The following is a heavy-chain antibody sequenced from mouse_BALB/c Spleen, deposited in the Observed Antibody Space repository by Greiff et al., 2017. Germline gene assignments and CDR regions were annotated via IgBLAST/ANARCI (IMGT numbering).Heavy chain of an antibody. Sequence: VQLQQSGPELVKPGASVTLSCTASGFTFTDSYMHWVKQRPEQGLEWIGRIDPANGNTKYDPKFQGMATLTADPSSNTTYLQLSSLTSEDTAVYYCASEYNCYFDDWGQGTTLTVSA. CDR1: GFTFTDSY. D-gene: IGHD1-3*01. V-gene: IGHV14-3*02. CDR2: IDPANGNT. J-gene: IGHJ2*01. CDR3: ASEYNCYFDD.